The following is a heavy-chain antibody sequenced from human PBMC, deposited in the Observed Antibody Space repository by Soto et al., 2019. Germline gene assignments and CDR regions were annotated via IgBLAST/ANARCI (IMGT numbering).Heavy chain of an antibody. CDR1: GFTFSSYG. CDR2: ISYDGSNK. V-gene: IGHV3-30*18. D-gene: IGHD1-26*01. J-gene: IGHJ4*02. CDR3: AKDRSWGGGSYYEVYY. Sequence: QVQLVESGGGVVQPGRSLRLSCAASGFTFSSYGMHWVRQAPGKGLEWVAVISYDGSNKYYADSVKGRFTISRDNSKNTLYLQMNSLRAEDTAVYYCAKDRSWGGGSYYEVYYRGQGTLVTVSS.